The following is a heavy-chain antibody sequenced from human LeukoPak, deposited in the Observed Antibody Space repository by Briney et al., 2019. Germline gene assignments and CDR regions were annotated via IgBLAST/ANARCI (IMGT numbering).Heavy chain of an antibody. CDR3: ARDHGSGSYPDNWFDP. CDR1: GFTFSSYA. Sequence: GSLRLSCAASGFTFSSYAMHWVRQAPGKGLEWVAVIWYDGSNKYYADSVKGRFTISRDNSKNTLYLQMNSLRAEDTAVYYCARDHGSGSYPDNWFDPWGQGTLVTVSS. J-gene: IGHJ5*02. V-gene: IGHV3-33*08. CDR2: IWYDGSNK. D-gene: IGHD3-10*01.